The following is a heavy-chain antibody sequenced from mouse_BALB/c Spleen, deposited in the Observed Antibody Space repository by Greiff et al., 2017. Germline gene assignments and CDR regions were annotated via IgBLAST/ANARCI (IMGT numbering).Heavy chain of an antibody. Sequence: VQLHQSGAELVKPGASVKLSCTASGFNIKDTYMHWVKQRPEQGLEWIGRIDPANGNTKYDPKFQGKATITADTSSNTAYLQLSSLTSEDTAVYYCARFSYDYDNFAYWGQGTLVTVSA. CDR1: GFNIKDTY. J-gene: IGHJ3*01. D-gene: IGHD2-4*01. CDR2: IDPANGNT. V-gene: IGHV14-3*02. CDR3: ARFSYDYDNFAY.